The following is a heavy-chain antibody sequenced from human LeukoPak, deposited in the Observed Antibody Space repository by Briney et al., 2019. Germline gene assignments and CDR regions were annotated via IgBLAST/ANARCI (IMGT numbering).Heavy chain of an antibody. V-gene: IGHV3-23*01. CDR2: ISGSGGST. Sequence: GGSLRPSCAASGFTFSSYAMSWVRQAPGKGLEWVSAISGSGGSTYYADSVKGRFTISRDNSKNTLYLQMNSLRSEDTAVYYCARGGGIVGATGHAFDIWGQGTMVTVSS. CDR1: GFTFSSYA. CDR3: ARGGGIVGATGHAFDI. J-gene: IGHJ3*02. D-gene: IGHD1-26*01.